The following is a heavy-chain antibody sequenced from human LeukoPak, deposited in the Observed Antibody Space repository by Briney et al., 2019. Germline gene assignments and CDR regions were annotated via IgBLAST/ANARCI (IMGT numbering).Heavy chain of an antibody. D-gene: IGHD1-7*01. Sequence: PGGSLRLSCTASGFTFSTYAMSWVRQASGKGLEWVSAITDSGGNTYYAAPVKGRFTISRDNSKNTLYLQMNSLRAEDTAVYYCARTIGYWNYLNDYWGQGTLVTVSS. V-gene: IGHV3-23*01. J-gene: IGHJ4*02. CDR2: ITDSGGNT. CDR1: GFTFSTYA. CDR3: ARTIGYWNYLNDY.